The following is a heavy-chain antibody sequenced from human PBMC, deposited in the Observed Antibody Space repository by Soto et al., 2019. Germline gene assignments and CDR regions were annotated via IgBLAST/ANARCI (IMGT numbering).Heavy chain of an antibody. CDR3: ARGDSELSP. CDR1: GGSISSYY. Sequence: PSETLSLTCTVSGGSISSYYWSWIRQPPGKGLEWIGYIYYSGSTNYNPSLKSRVTISVDTSKNQFSLKLSSVTAADTAVYYCARGDSELSPWGQGTLVTVSS. CDR2: IYYSGST. J-gene: IGHJ5*02. V-gene: IGHV4-59*01. D-gene: IGHD3-22*01.